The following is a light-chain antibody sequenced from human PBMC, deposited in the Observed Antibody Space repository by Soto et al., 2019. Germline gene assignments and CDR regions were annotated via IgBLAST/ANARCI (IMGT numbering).Light chain of an antibody. CDR2: DAS. CDR3: QQRSNWPWTT. J-gene: IGKJ1*01. CDR1: ESVNIY. Sequence: EIVLTQSPATLSLSPGESATLSCRASESVNIYISWYQQKPAQAPRLLIYDASNRATGIPTRFSGSGSGTDFIPTISSLGPEDFAVYYCQQRSNWPWTTFGQGTRVELK. V-gene: IGKV3-11*01.